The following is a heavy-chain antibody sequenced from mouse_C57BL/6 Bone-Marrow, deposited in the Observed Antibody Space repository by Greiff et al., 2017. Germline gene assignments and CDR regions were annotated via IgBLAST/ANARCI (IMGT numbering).Heavy chain of an antibody. Sequence: EVQGVESGGGFVKPGGSLKLSCAASGFTFSDYGMHWVRQAPEQGLEWVAYISSGSSPIYYADTVKGRFTISRDNAKNTLFLQMTSLRSEDTALYYCATQGLRAMDYWGQGTSVTVSS. CDR2: ISSGSSPI. CDR1: GFTFSDYG. J-gene: IGHJ4*01. V-gene: IGHV5-17*01. CDR3: ATQGLRAMDY. D-gene: IGHD3-3*01.